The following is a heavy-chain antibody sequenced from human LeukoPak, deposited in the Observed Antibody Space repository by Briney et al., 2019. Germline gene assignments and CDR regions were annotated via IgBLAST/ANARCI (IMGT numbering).Heavy chain of an antibody. CDR3: ARSGSYAPVDY. D-gene: IGHD1-26*01. Sequence: SETLPLTWTCSGGSISRYYWSWIRQPAGKGLEWIGRIYTSGSTNYNPSLKSRVTMSVDTSKNQFSLKLSSVTAADTAVYYCARSGSYAPVDYWGQGTLVTVSS. V-gene: IGHV4-4*07. J-gene: IGHJ4*02. CDR2: IYTSGST. CDR1: GGSISRYY.